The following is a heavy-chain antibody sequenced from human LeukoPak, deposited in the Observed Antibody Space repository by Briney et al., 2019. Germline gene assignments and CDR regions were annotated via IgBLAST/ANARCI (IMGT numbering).Heavy chain of an antibody. J-gene: IGHJ4*02. CDR1: GYTFTSYG. V-gene: IGHV1-18*01. Sequence: ASVKVSCKASGYTFTSYGISWVRQAPGQGLEWMGWISAYNDNTNFAQKLQGRVTMTTDTSTSTAYMELRSLRSDDTAVYYCARDRRIAALSAIDYWGQGTLVTVSS. CDR2: ISAYNDNT. CDR3: ARDRRIAALSAIDY. D-gene: IGHD6-13*01.